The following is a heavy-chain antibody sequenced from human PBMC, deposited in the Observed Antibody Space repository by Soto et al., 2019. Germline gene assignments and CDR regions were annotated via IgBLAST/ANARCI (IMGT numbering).Heavy chain of an antibody. J-gene: IGHJ4*02. V-gene: IGHV1-69*01. D-gene: IGHD3-22*01. CDR2: IIPIFGTA. CDR1: GGTFSSYA. CDR3: ARGVFYYDSSGYYYPYYFDY. Sequence: QVQLVQSGAEVKKPGSSVKVSCKASGGTFSSYAISWVRQAPGQGLEWMGGIIPIFGTANYAQKFQGRVTITADDSTSTAYMELSSLRSEDTAVYYCARGVFYYDSSGYYYPYYFDYWGLGTLVTVSS.